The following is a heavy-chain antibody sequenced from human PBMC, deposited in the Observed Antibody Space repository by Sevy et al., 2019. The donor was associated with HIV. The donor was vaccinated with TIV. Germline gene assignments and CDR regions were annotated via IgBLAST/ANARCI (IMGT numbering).Heavy chain of an antibody. CDR1: GYTFTSYY. D-gene: IGHD3-16*02. CDR2: INPSGGST. J-gene: IGHJ4*02. V-gene: IGHV1-46*03. CDR3: ARWHLGEFSSSARYYFDY. Sequence: ASVKVSCKASGYTFTSYYMHWVRQAPGQGLEWMGIINPSGGSTSYAQKFQGRVTMTRDTSTSTVYMELSSLRSEDTAVYYCARWHLGEFSSSARYYFDYWGQGTLVTVSS.